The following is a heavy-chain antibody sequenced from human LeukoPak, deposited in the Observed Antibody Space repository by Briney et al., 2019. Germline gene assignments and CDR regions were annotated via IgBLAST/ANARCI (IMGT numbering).Heavy chain of an antibody. D-gene: IGHD3-10*01. J-gene: IGHJ4*02. CDR3: ARLLWFGEPGFDY. V-gene: IGHV3-7*03. CDR1: GFTFSSYW. CDR2: IKQDGSEK. Sequence: GGSLRLSCAASGFTFSSYWMSWVRQAPGKGLEWVANIKQDGSEKYYVDSVKGRFTISRDNAKNSLYLQMNSLRAEDTAVYYCARLLWFGEPGFDYWGQGTLVTVSS.